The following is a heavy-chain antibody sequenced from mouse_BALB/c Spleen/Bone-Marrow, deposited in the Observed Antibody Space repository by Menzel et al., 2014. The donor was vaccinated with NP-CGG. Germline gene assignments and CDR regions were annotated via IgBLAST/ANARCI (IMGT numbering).Heavy chain of an antibody. V-gene: IGHV1-67*01. Sequence: QAHVKQSGPELVRPGVSVKISCKGSGYTFTDYAMHWVKQSHAKSLEWIGVISTYSGNTNYNQKFKGKATMTVDKSSSTAYMELARLTSEDSAIYYCASPIYYGNYEGFAYWGQGTLVTVSA. CDR3: ASPIYYGNYEGFAY. CDR1: GYTFTDYA. D-gene: IGHD2-1*01. J-gene: IGHJ3*01. CDR2: ISTYSGNT.